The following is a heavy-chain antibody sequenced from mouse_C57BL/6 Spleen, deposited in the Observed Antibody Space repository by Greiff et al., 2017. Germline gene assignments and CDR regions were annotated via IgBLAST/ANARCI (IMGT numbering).Heavy chain of an antibody. V-gene: IGHV1-82*01. Sequence: VMLVESGPELVKPGASVKISCKASGYAFSSSWMNWVKQRPGKGLEWIGRIYPGDGDTNYNGKFKGKATLTADKSSSTAYMQLSSLTSEDSAVYFCARYYSYWYFDVWGTGTTVTVSS. D-gene: IGHD2-12*01. CDR2: IYPGDGDT. CDR3: ARYYSYWYFDV. J-gene: IGHJ1*03. CDR1: GYAFSSSW.